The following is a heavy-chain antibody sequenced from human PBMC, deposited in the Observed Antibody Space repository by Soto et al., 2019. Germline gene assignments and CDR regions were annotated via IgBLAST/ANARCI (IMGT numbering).Heavy chain of an antibody. Sequence: SVKVSCKASGGTFSSYTISWVRQAPGQGLEWMGRIIPILGIASYAQKFQGRVTMTRDTSTSTVYMELSSLRSEDTAVYYCARDKRIVDTAMVGPYYYMDVWGKGTTVTVSS. V-gene: IGHV1-69*04. D-gene: IGHD5-18*01. J-gene: IGHJ6*03. CDR2: IIPILGIA. CDR1: GGTFSSYT. CDR3: ARDKRIVDTAMVGPYYYMDV.